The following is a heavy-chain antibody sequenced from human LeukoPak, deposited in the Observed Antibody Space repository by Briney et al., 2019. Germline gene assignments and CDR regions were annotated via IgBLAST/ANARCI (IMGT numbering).Heavy chain of an antibody. V-gene: IGHV4-34*01. D-gene: IGHD5-18*01. Sequence: SETLSLTCAVYGGSFSGYYWSWIRQPPGKGLEWIGEINHSGSTNYNPSLKSRVTISVDTSKNQFSLKLSSVTAADAAVYYCARGWILLGGYSYGYFDYWGQGTLVTVSS. CDR1: GGSFSGYY. CDR2: INHSGST. CDR3: ARGWILLGGYSYGYFDY. J-gene: IGHJ4*02.